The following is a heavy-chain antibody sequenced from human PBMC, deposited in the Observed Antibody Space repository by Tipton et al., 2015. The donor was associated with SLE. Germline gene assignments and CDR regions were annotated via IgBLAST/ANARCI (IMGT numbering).Heavy chain of an antibody. CDR2: VLSSGGT. D-gene: IGHD6-13*01. V-gene: IGHV4-30-4*07. CDR1: GGSISSGYYS. J-gene: IGHJ5*02. Sequence: TLSLTCAVSGGSISSGYYSWSWIRQPPGKGLEWIGRVLSSGGTYYNPSLGSRVAMSVDTSKNQFSLKLTSVTAADTAVYYCAREGSSSSPGLVDPWGQGTLVTVSS. CDR3: AREGSSSSPGLVDP.